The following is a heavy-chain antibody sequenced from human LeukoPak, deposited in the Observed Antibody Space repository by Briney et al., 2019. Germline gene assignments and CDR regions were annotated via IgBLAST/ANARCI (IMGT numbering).Heavy chain of an antibody. CDR1: GYTFTSYG. D-gene: IGHD3-3*01. J-gene: IGHJ4*02. Sequence: ASVTVSCKASGYTFTSYGISWVRQAPGQGLEWMGWISAYNGNTNYAQKLQGRVTMTTDTSTSTAYMELRSLRSDDTAVYYCARDTSLRFLEWSPHFDYWGQGTLVTVSS. CDR2: ISAYNGNT. CDR3: ARDTSLRFLEWSPHFDY. V-gene: IGHV1-18*01.